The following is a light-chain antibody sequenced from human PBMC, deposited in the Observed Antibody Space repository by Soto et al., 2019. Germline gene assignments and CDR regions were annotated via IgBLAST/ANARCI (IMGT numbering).Light chain of an antibody. V-gene: IGKV3-15*01. CDR1: QSVNSN. CDR2: GAS. J-gene: IGKJ1*01. Sequence: EIVMTQSPATLSVSPGDRATLSCRASQSVNSNLAWYQQKPGQAPRLLMYGASTRATGIPARFSGSGSGTEFTLTISNLQSEDFAVYYCQQFNKWPVITFGQGTKVDI. CDR3: QQFNKWPVIT.